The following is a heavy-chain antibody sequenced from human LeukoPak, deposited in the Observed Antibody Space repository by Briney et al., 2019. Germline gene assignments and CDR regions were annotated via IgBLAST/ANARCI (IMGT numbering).Heavy chain of an antibody. CDR2: ISSSSSTI. J-gene: IGHJ6*02. CDR3: ARDSVYCSSTSCYGYYYGMDV. CDR1: GFTFSSYA. V-gene: IGHV3-48*01. Sequence: PGGSLRLSCAASGFTFSSYAMSWVRQAPGKGLGWVSYISSSSSTIYYADSVKGRFTISRDNAKNSLYLQMNSLRAEDTAVYYCARDSVYCSSTSCYGYYYGMDVWGQGTTVTVSS. D-gene: IGHD2-2*01.